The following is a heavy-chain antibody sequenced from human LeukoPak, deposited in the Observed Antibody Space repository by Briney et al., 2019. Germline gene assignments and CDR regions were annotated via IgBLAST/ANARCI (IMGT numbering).Heavy chain of an antibody. CDR3: ARGGIEDY. V-gene: IGHV3-30-3*01. CDR2: ISYDGSNK. Sequence: PGGSLRLSCAASGFTFSSYAMHWVRQAPGKGLEWVAVISYDGSNKYYADSVKGRFTISRDNSKNTLYLQMNSLRAEDTAVYYCARGGIEDYWGQGTLVTVSS. CDR1: GFTFSSYA. D-gene: IGHD6-13*01. J-gene: IGHJ4*02.